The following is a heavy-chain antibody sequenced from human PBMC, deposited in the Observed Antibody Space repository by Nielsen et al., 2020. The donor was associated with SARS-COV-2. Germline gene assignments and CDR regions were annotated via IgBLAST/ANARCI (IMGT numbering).Heavy chain of an antibody. V-gene: IGHV3-23*01. CDR3: AKGGLTRHAKSGWLDY. J-gene: IGHJ4*02. Sequence: GALRLSCAASGFTFSSYAMSWVRQAPGKGLEWVSAISGSGGSTYYADSVKGRFTISRDNSKNTLYLQMNSLRAEDTAVYYCAKGGLTRHAKSGWLDYWGQGTLVTVSS. CDR1: GFTFSSYA. CDR2: ISGSGGST. D-gene: IGHD6-19*01.